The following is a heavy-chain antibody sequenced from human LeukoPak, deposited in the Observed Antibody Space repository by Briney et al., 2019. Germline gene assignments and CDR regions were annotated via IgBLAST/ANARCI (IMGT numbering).Heavy chain of an antibody. V-gene: IGHV3-23*01. D-gene: IGHD3-10*01. CDR2: ISGNGYTI. CDR1: GFTFNDFA. J-gene: IGHJ4*02. CDR3: ARDSSMLRGPLVIYYFDF. Sequence: GGSLRLSCAASGFTFNDFAMNWVRQAPGKGLEWVSAISGNGYTIYYAHSVKGRFTISRDNSKNTLYLQMNSLRVEDTAVYYCARDSSMLRGPLVIYYFDFWGQGTLVTVSS.